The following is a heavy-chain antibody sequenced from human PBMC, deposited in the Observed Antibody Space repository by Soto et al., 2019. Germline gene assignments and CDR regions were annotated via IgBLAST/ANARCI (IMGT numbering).Heavy chain of an antibody. Sequence: GGSLRLSCAASGFTFSTYGMHWVRQAPGKGLEWVAVIWYDGSNKYYADSVKGRFTISRDNSRDTLYLQMISLRADDTAVYYCASALGPFDYWGQGSLVPVSS. CDR2: IWYDGSNK. J-gene: IGHJ4*02. CDR1: GFTFSTYG. V-gene: IGHV3-33*01. CDR3: ASALGPFDY.